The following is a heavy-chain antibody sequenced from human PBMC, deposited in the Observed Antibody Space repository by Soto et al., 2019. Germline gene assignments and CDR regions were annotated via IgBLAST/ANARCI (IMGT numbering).Heavy chain of an antibody. CDR3: ARKYYDYVWGSYLLDY. CDR1: GGSVSSGSYY. D-gene: IGHD3-16*02. CDR2: IYYSGST. Sequence: QVQLQESGPGLVKPSETLSLTCTVSGGSVSSGSYYWSWIRQPPGKGLEWIGYIYYSGSTNYNPSLKGRVTRSIDTSKNQFSLKLSSVAAADTAVYYCARKYYDYVWGSYLLDYWGQGTLVTVSS. J-gene: IGHJ4*02. V-gene: IGHV4-61*01.